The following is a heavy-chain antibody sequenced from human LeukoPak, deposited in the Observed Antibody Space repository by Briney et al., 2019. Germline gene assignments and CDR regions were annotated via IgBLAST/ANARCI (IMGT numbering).Heavy chain of an antibody. CDR1: GGSFSGYY. Sequence: SETLSLTCAVYGGSFSGYYWSWIRQPPGKGLEWIGEINHSGSTNYNPSLKSRVTISVDTSKNQFSLKLSSVTAADTAVYYCARRYDSSGYYYPPTAFDYWGQGTLVTVSS. V-gene: IGHV4-34*01. D-gene: IGHD3-22*01. CDR3: ARRYDSSGYYYPPTAFDY. CDR2: INHSGST. J-gene: IGHJ4*02.